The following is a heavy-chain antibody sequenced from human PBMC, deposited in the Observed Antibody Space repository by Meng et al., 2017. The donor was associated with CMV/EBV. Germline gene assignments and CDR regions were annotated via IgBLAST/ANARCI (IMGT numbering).Heavy chain of an antibody. CDR2: IYSGGST. Sequence: SCAGSGVAVSSNYMSGVRQAPGKGLEWVSVIYSGGSTYYADSVKGRFTISRDNSKNTLYLQMNSLRAEDTAVYYCARDRAASYYFDYWGQGTLVTVSS. CDR1: GVAVSSNY. D-gene: IGHD6-13*01. V-gene: IGHV3-53*01. J-gene: IGHJ4*02. CDR3: ARDRAASYYFDY.